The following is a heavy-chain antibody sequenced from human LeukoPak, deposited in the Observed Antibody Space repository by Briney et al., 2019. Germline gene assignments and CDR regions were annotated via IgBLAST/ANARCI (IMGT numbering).Heavy chain of an antibody. J-gene: IGHJ4*02. CDR1: GGSVSSGSYY. CDR2: IYYSGST. D-gene: IGHD6-19*01. CDR3: ARAIRISGYSSGWYGYYFDY. Sequence: SETLSLTCTVSGGSVSSGSYYRSWIRQPPGKGLEWIGYIYYSGSTNYNPSLKSRVTISVDTSKNQFSLKLSSVTAADTAVYYCARAIRISGYSSGWYGYYFDYWGQGTLVTVSS. V-gene: IGHV4-61*01.